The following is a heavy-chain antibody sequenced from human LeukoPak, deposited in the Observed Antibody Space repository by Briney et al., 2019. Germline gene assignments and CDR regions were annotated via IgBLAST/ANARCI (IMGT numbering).Heavy chain of an antibody. CDR3: ARDSVGVLIVDYFQH. CDR2: ISAYNGNT. J-gene: IGHJ1*01. CDR1: GFTFNTYG. Sequence: ASVKVSCKASGFTFNTYGITWVRQAPGQGLEWMGRISAYNGNTNYAQKFLGRVTMTTDTSTSTAYMELRSLRSDDTAVYYCARDSVGVLIVDYFQHWGQGTLVIVSS. V-gene: IGHV1-18*01. D-gene: IGHD1-26*01.